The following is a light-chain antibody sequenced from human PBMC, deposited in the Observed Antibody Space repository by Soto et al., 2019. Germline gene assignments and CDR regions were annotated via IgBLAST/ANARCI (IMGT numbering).Light chain of an antibody. V-gene: IGKV1-9*01. CDR1: QGISSY. Sequence: DIQLTQSPSFLSASVGDRVTITCRASQGISSYLAWYQQKPGKAPKLLIYAASTLQSGVPSRFSGSGSGTEFTLTISSLQPEDFATYYCQQLNSYPFLTFDGGTKVEIK. J-gene: IGKJ4*01. CDR2: AAS. CDR3: QQLNSYPFLT.